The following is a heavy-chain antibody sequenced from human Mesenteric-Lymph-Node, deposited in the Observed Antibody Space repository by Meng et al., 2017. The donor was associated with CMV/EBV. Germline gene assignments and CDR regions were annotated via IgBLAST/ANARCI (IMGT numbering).Heavy chain of an antibody. V-gene: IGHV1-8*02. CDR3: ARGRGFWSGHMADWFDP. CDR2: MNPNSGNT. J-gene: IGHJ5*02. D-gene: IGHD3-3*01. CDR1: GYPFTGYY. Sequence: ASVKDSCKASGYPFTGYYMQWVRQAPGQGLEWMGWMNPNSGNTGYAQKFQGRVTMTRNTSISTAYMELSSLRSEDTAVYYCARGRGFWSGHMADWFDPWGQGTLVTVSS.